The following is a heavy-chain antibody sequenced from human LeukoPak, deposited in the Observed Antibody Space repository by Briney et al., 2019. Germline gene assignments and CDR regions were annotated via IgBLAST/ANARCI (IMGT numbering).Heavy chain of an antibody. D-gene: IGHD6-25*01. Sequence: SETLSLTCTVSGDSISSYYWNWVRQPAGKGLEWIGRIYTSGSTNYNPSLKSRVTMSVDTSKNQFSLKLSSVTAADTAVYYCARYLAAGYFDLWGRGTLVTVSP. CDR3: ARYLAAGYFDL. CDR2: IYTSGST. V-gene: IGHV4-4*07. CDR1: GDSISSYY. J-gene: IGHJ2*01.